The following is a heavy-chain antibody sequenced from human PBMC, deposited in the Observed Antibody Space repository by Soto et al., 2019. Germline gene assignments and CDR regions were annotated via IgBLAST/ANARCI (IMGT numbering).Heavy chain of an antibody. CDR3: ASSPYYYCGMDV. CDR1: GGTFSSYA. J-gene: IGHJ6*02. Sequence: QVQLVQSGAEVKKPGSSVKVSCKASGGTFSSYAISWVRQAPGQGLEWMGGIISIFGTANYAQKFQGRVTITADKSTRTAYLELSSVRSEETAVYYCASSPYYYCGMDVGVQGTTVTVSS. CDR2: IISIFGTA. V-gene: IGHV1-69*06.